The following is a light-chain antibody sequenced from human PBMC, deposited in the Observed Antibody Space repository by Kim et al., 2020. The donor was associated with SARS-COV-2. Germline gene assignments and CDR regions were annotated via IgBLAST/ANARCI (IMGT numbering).Light chain of an antibody. J-gene: IGKJ1*01. CDR2: GAS. Sequence: SPGESASLSCRASQSVSSHLAWYQKKPGQAPRLLIYGASTRATGIPARFSGGGSGTEFTLTISSLQSEDFAVYYCQHYTNWPLTFVQGTKVDIK. V-gene: IGKV3-15*01. CDR1: QSVSSH. CDR3: QHYTNWPLT.